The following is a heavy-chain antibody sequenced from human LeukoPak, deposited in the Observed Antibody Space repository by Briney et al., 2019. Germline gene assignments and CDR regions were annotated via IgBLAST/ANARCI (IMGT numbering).Heavy chain of an antibody. CDR1: GGSISSSSYY. D-gene: IGHD1-26*01. Sequence: SETLSLTCTVSGGSISSSSYYWGWIRQPPGKGLEWIGSIYYSGSTYYNPSLKSRVTISVDTSKNQFSLKLSSVTAADTAVYYCARLRLSFSLVGATVEGWFDPWGQGTLVTVSS. CDR3: ARLRLSFSLVGATVEGWFDP. V-gene: IGHV4-39*07. CDR2: IYYSGST. J-gene: IGHJ5*02.